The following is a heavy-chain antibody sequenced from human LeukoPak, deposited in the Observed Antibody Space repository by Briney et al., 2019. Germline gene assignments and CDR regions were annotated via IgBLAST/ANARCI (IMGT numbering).Heavy chain of an antibody. CDR2: MNPNSGNT. D-gene: IGHD6-19*01. CDR1: GYTFTSYD. J-gene: IGHJ6*03. CDR3: ARAVAGTDYYYYYMDV. Sequence: ASVKVSCKASGYTFTSYDINWVRQATGQGLEWVGWMNPNSGNTGYAQKFQGRVTITRNTSISTAYMELSSLRSEDTAVYYCARAVAGTDYYYYYMDVWGKGTTVTVSS. V-gene: IGHV1-8*03.